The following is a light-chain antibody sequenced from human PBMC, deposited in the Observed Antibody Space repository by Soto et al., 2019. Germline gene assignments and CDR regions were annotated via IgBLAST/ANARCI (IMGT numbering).Light chain of an antibody. CDR1: QSINSW. V-gene: IGKV1-5*03. CDR3: QHYDSYSGT. J-gene: IGKJ3*01. Sequence: DIQMTQSPSTLSASVGDRVTITCRASQSINSWLAWYQQKPGKAPKLLIYRASTLEGGVPSRFSGSGSGTEFTLTISSLQPDDFSTYYCQHYDSYSGTFGPGXKVXX. CDR2: RAS.